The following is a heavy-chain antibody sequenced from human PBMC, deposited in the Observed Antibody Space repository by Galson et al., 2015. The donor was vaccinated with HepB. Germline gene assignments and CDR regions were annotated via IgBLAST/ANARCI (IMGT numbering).Heavy chain of an antibody. J-gene: IGHJ6*02. Sequence: SLRLSCAASGFTFSSYAMSWVRQAPGKGLEWVSAISGSGGSTYYADSVKGRFTISRDNSKNTLYLQMNSLRAEDTAVYYCAAPSICSSTSCYRRIEYYYGMDVWGQGTTVTVSS. D-gene: IGHD2-2*01. V-gene: IGHV3-23*01. CDR1: GFTFSSYA. CDR2: ISGSGGST. CDR3: AAPSICSSTSCYRRIEYYYGMDV.